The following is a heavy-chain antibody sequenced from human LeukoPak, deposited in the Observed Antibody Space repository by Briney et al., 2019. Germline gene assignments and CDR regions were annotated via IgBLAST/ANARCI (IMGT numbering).Heavy chain of an antibody. Sequence: GGSLILSCAASGFTVSGNYMNWVRQASGKGLEWVSVIFGGGPTHYADSVKGRFTISRDNSKNTLYLQMNSLRVEDTAVYYCAKDQSHYDSSGYYDYWGQGTLVTVSS. CDR3: AKDQSHYDSSGYYDY. D-gene: IGHD3-22*01. CDR2: IFGGGPT. J-gene: IGHJ4*02. V-gene: IGHV3-53*01. CDR1: GFTVSGNY.